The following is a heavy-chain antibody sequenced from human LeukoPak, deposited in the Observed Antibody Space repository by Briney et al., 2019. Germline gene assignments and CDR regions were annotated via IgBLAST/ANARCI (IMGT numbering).Heavy chain of an antibody. CDR3: AREDIVVVPAAITYYCYYMDV. V-gene: IGHV3-74*01. CDR1: GFTFSSYW. J-gene: IGHJ6*03. CDR2: INSDGSST. D-gene: IGHD2-2*01. Sequence: GGSLRLSCAASGFTFSSYWMHWVRQAPGKGLVWVSRINSDGSSTSYADSVKGRFTISRDNAKNTLYLQMNSLRAEDTAVYYCAREDIVVVPAAITYYCYYMDVWGKGTTVTVSS.